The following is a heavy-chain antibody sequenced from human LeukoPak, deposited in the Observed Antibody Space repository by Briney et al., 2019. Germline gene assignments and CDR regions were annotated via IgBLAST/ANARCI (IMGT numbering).Heavy chain of an antibody. J-gene: IGHJ6*03. CDR1: GGSFSGYY. D-gene: IGHD5-12*01. Sequence: SETLSLTCAVYGGSFSGYYWGGSRQPPGKGGEGMGEINHRGSTNYNPSLKSRVTISVDTSKNQFSLKLSSLTAADTAVYYCARGRYSGYDWPPIILLVITAADYYYYYMDVWGKGTTVTVSS. CDR3: ARGRYSGYDWPPIILLVITAADYYYYYMDV. CDR2: INHRGST. V-gene: IGHV4-34*01.